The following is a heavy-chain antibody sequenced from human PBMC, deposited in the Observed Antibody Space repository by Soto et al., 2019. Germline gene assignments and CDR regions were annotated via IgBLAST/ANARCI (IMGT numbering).Heavy chain of an antibody. CDR2: IWYDGSNK. CDR1: GLTFSSYG. J-gene: IGHJ6*02. V-gene: IGHV3-33*01. CDR3: ASASPPPRMPLRYFDRLPEDYYYYGMDV. Sequence: QVQLVESGGGVVQPGRSLRLSCAASGLTFSSYGMHWVRQAPGKGLEWVAVIWYDGSNKDYADSVKGRFSISRDNSKNTLYLQMNSLRAEDTAVYSCASASPPPRMPLRYFDRLPEDYYYYGMDVWGQGTTVTVSS. D-gene: IGHD3-9*01.